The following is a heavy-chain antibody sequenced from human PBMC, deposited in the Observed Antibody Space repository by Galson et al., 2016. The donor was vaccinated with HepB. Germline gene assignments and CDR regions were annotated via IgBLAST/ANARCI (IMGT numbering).Heavy chain of an antibody. V-gene: IGHV3-30*18. D-gene: IGHD2-2*01. J-gene: IGHJ4*02. CDR3: AKCRSSDSTSCPNY. CDR1: GFTFSSYG. Sequence: SLRLSCAASGFTFSSYGMHWVRQAPGKGLEWVAVISYDGSSKYYAGSVKGRFTISRDNSKNTLYLQMNSLRAEDTALYFCAKCRSSDSTSCPNYWGQGTLVTVSS. CDR2: ISYDGSSK.